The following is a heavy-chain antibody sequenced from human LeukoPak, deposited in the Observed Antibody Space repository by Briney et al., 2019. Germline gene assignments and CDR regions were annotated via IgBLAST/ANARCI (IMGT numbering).Heavy chain of an antibody. CDR2: IYSGGST. V-gene: IGHV3-53*01. CDR1: GFTVSSNY. J-gene: IGHJ6*02. D-gene: IGHD1-26*01. CDR3: TTARRSYGMDV. Sequence: PGGSLLLSRAASGFTVSSNYLSWVRQAPGKGLEWVSVIYSGGSTYYADSVKGRFTISRDNSKNTLYLQMNSLRAEDTAVYYCTTARRSYGMDVWGQGTPVTVSS.